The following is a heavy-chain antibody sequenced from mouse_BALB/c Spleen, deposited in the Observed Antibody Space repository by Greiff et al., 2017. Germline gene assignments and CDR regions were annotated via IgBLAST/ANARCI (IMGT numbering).Heavy chain of an antibody. J-gene: IGHJ3*01. CDR2: ISSGSSTI. D-gene: IGHD2-13*01. Sequence: EVKLQESGGGLVQPGGSRKLSCAASGFTFSSFGMHWVRQAPEKGLEWVAYISSGSSTIYYADTVKGRFTISRDNPKNTLFLQMTSLRSEDTAMYYCARSGDRGGRGCAYWGQGTLVTVSA. V-gene: IGHV5-17*02. CDR1: GFTFSSFG. CDR3: ARSGDRGGRGCAY.